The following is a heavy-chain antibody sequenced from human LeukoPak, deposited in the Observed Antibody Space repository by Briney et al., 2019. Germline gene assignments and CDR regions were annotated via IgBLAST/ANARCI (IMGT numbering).Heavy chain of an antibody. CDR3: ASGEYYYDSSGYYHSFDY. D-gene: IGHD3-22*01. Sequence: SETLSLTCTVSGASISPDYWSWIRQPPGKGLEWIGYIYHSGSTNYNPSLKSRVTISVDTSKNQFSLKLTSVTAADTAVYYCASGEYYYDSSGYYHSFDYWGQGTLVTVSS. V-gene: IGHV4-59*08. CDR2: IYHSGST. CDR1: GASISPDY. J-gene: IGHJ4*02.